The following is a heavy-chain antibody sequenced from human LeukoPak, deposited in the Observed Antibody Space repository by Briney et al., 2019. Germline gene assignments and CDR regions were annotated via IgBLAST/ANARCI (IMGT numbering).Heavy chain of an antibody. D-gene: IGHD6-19*01. Sequence: GASVKVSCKVSGYTLTELSMHWVRQAPGKGLEWMGGFDPEDGETIYAQKFQGRVTMTEDTSTDTAYMELSSLGSEDTAVYYCATGGSGWFAPLDYWGQGTLVTVSS. CDR3: ATGGSGWFAPLDY. V-gene: IGHV1-24*01. CDR2: FDPEDGET. CDR1: GYTLTELS. J-gene: IGHJ4*02.